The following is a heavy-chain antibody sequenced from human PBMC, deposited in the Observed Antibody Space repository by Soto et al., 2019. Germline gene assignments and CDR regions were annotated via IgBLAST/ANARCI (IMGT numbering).Heavy chain of an antibody. CDR3: VRDFGDLHDFWRRSDY. D-gene: IGHD3-3*01. CDR2: VFHSGTT. CDR1: GYSITSGYY. V-gene: IGHV4-38-2*02. J-gene: IGHJ4*02. Sequence: PSETLFLTCAVSGYSITSGYYWGWIRQSAAKGLEWIGSVFHSGTTYSTPSLKTRLTISVDTSRNQFSLDLNAVTAADTAVYYCVRDFGDLHDFWRRSDYWGQGIPVTVSS.